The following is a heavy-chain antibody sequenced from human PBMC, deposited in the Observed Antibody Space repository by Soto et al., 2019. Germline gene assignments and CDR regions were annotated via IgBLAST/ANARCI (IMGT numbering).Heavy chain of an antibody. Sequence: GSLRLSCGASGFMFSDYYMTWIRLAPGKGLEWLSHISSTGTKIDYADSVKGRFTISRDNAKRSLYLQMKGLRAEDTAVYYCARQQLDPRGWFYYGMDVWGQGTTVTVSS. J-gene: IGHJ6*02. CDR3: ARQQLDPRGWFYYGMDV. V-gene: IGHV3-11*01. CDR2: ISSTGTKI. D-gene: IGHD6-13*01. CDR1: GFMFSDYY.